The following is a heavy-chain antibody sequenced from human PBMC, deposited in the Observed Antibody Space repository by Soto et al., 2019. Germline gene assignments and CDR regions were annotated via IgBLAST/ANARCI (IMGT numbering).Heavy chain of an antibody. CDR1: GFTFSSYW. V-gene: IGHV3-74*01. Sequence: EVQLVESGGGLVQPGGSLRLSCAASGFTFSSYWMHWVRQAPGKGLVWVSRINSDGSSTSYADSVKGRFTISRDNAKNTLYLQMNILRAEDTAVYYCAREHRALRYFDWFRGFDPWGQGTLVTVSS. CDR2: INSDGSST. CDR3: AREHRALRYFDWFRGFDP. J-gene: IGHJ5*02. D-gene: IGHD3-9*01.